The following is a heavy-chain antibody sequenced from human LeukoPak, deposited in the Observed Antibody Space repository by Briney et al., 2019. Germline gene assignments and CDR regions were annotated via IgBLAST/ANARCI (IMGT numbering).Heavy chain of an antibody. J-gene: IGHJ4*02. V-gene: IGHV3-23*01. CDR1: GFTFSSYA. Sequence: GGSLRLSCAASGFTFSSYAMSWVRQAPGKGLEWVSAISGSGGSTYYADSVKGRFTISRDNSKNTLYLQMNSLRAEDTAVYYCAKVGDSSGYLYYFDYWGQGTLVTVSS. CDR3: AKVGDSSGYLYYFDY. D-gene: IGHD3-22*01. CDR2: ISGSGGST.